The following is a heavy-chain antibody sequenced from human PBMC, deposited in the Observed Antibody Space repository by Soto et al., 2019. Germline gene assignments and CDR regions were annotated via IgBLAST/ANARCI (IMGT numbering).Heavy chain of an antibody. CDR2: INPNSGGT. V-gene: IGHV1-2*02. D-gene: IGHD3-22*01. CDR1: GYTFTGYY. CDR3: ARASSPTYYYDSSGDAGGYFQH. J-gene: IGHJ1*01. Sequence: QVQLVQSGAEVKKPGASVKVSCKASGYTFTGYYMHWVRQAPGQGLEWMGWINPNSGGTNYAQKFQGRVTRTRDTSISTAYMELSRLRSDDTAVYYCARASSPTYYYDSSGDAGGYFQHWGQGTLVTVSS.